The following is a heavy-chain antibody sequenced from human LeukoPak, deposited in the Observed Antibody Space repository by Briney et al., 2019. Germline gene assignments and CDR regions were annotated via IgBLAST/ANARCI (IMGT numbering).Heavy chain of an antibody. CDR2: IDWDDDR. V-gene: IGHV2-70*11. Sequence: SGPALVKPTQNLTLTCTFSGFSLSSSGMCVSWIRQPPGKALEWLARIDWDDDRYYSTSLKTRLTISKDTSKNQVVLTMTNMDPLDTATYYCARIRTTSCRGDSWGQGTLVTVSS. D-gene: IGHD2-2*01. CDR1: GFSLSSSGMC. J-gene: IGHJ4*02. CDR3: ARIRTTSCRGDS.